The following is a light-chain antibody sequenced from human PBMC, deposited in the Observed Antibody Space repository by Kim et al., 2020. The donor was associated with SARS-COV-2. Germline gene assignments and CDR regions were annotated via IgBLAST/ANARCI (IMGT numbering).Light chain of an antibody. CDR1: SGSIDDNY. CDR2: EDD. CDR3: QSYNRDNVL. V-gene: IGLV6-57*03. Sequence: GKTVTISCTRSSGSIDDNYVQRYQQRPGGVPTAVIYEDDQRPSGVSDRFSGSIDNSSNSASLTISALRTEDEADYYCQSYNRDNVLFGGGTQLTVL. J-gene: IGLJ2*01.